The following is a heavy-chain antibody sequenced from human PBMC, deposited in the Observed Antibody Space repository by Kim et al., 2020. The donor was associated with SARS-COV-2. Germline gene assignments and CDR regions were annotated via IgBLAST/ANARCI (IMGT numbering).Heavy chain of an antibody. CDR3: ARDGRDGYDD. V-gene: IGHV4-34*01. J-gene: IGHJ4*02. Sequence: SETLSLTCAVYGGSFSGYYWSWIRQPPGKGLEWIGEINHSGSTNYNPSLKSRVTISVDTSKNQFSLKLSSVTAADTAVYYCARDGRDGYDDWGQGTLVTV. CDR2: INHSGST. CDR1: GGSFSGYY. D-gene: IGHD5-12*01.